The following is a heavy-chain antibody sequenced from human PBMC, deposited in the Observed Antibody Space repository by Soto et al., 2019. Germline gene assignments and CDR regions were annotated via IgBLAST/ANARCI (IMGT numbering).Heavy chain of an antibody. CDR2: IYSGGST. V-gene: IGHV3-53*01. J-gene: IGHJ6*02. Sequence: GGSLRLSCAASGFTVSSNYMSWVRQAPGKGLEWVSVIYSGGSTYYADSVKGRFTISRDNSKNTLYLQMNSLRAEDTAVYYCAREQLRYFDWQSGDDYYSYGMDVWGQGTTVTVSS. D-gene: IGHD3-9*01. CDR3: AREQLRYFDWQSGDDYYSYGMDV. CDR1: GFTVSSNY.